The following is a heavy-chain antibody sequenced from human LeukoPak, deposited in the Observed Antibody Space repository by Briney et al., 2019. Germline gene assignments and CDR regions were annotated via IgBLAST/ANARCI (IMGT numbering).Heavy chain of an antibody. CDR3: ARGKDMTTVTTDLDY. V-gene: IGHV3-21*01. CDR1: GFTFSSYS. D-gene: IGHD4-17*01. Sequence: GGSLRLSCAASGFTFSSYSMNWVRQAPGKGLEWVSSISSSSSSYIYYADSVKGRFTISRDNAKNSLYLQMNSLRAEDTAVYYCARGKDMTTVTTDLDYWGQGTLVTVSS. CDR2: ISSSSSSYI. J-gene: IGHJ4*02.